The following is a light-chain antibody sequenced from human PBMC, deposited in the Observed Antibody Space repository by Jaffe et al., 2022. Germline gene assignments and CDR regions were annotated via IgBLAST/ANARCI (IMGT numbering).Light chain of an antibody. Sequence: DIQMTQSPFSLSASVGDRVTITCRASQPISLYLNWYQVKPGKAPKLLIYGASTLQSGVPSRFSGSASGTDFTLTINSLQPEDFATYFCQQSFSVPLTFGPGTKVDVK. CDR2: GAS. J-gene: IGKJ3*01. CDR3: QQSFSVPLT. CDR1: QPISLY. V-gene: IGKV1-39*01.